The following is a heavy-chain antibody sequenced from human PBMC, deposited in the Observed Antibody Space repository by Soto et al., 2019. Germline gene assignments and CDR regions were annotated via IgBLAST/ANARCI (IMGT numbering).Heavy chain of an antibody. CDR3: ARDQLRVSQWISHGYYDLDV. D-gene: IGHD3-3*01. Sequence: SQTLSLTCVISGDSVSSNNAAWNWIRQSPSRGLEWLGRTYYRSKWFYDYAVSVKSRISINPGTSKNQFSLQMNSVTPEDTAVYYRARDQLRVSQWISHGYYDLDVWGQGTTVTVSS. V-gene: IGHV6-1*01. CDR1: GDSVSSNNAA. J-gene: IGHJ6*02. CDR2: TYYRSKWFY.